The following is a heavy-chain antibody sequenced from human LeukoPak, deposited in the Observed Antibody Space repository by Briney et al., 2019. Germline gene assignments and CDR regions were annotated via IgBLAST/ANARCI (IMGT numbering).Heavy chain of an antibody. CDR3: ARDDYLDY. CDR1: GFIFSRYT. J-gene: IGHJ4*02. CDR2: ISSSSSYI. V-gene: IGHV3-21*01. Sequence: GGSLRLSCAASGFIFSRYTINWVRQAPVKGLEWVSSISSSSSYIYYADSVKGRFTISRDNAKNSLYLQMNSLRAEDTAVYYCARDDYLDYWGQGTLVTVSS.